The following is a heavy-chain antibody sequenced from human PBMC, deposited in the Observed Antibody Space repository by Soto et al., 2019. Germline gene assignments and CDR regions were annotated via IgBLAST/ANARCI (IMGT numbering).Heavy chain of an antibody. CDR3: VRDDIGGPNGFDM. CDR2: LYIADGT. J-gene: IGHJ3*02. CDR1: GFTVNGKKY. Sequence: DVQVVESGGGLIQPGGSLRLSCAASGFTVNGKKYMTWVRQAPGKGLEWVSALYIADGTYYADSVKGRFTVSIDNYRDTLYLQMDSLRVEDTAVYYCVRDDIGGPNGFDMWGQGTLVTVSS. V-gene: IGHV3-66*01. D-gene: IGHD2-15*01.